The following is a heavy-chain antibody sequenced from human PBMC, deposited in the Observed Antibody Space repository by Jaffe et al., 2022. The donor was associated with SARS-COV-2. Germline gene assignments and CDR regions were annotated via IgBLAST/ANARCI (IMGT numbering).Heavy chain of an antibody. Sequence: QVQLVQSGAEVKKPGASVKVSCKASGYTFTGYYMHWVRQAPGQGLEWMGWINPNSGGTNYAQKFQGRVTMTRDTSISTAYMELSRLRSDDTAVYYCARVGPGLRPGDAFDIWGQGTMVTVSS. D-gene: IGHD4-17*01. CDR3: ARVGPGLRPGDAFDI. CDR1: GYTFTGYY. J-gene: IGHJ3*02. CDR2: INPNSGGT. V-gene: IGHV1-2*02.